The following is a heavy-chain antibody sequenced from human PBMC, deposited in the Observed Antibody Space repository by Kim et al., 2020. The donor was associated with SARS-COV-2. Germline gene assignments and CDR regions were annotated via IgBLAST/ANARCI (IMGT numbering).Heavy chain of an antibody. CDR3: VRDLVGSDDL. CDR2: LNEDGSTT. J-gene: IGHJ5*02. D-gene: IGHD5-12*01. V-gene: IGHV3-74*01. Sequence: GGSLRLSCAASGFTFSNYWMHWVRQAPGKGPVWVSRLNEDGSTTNYADSVKGRFTISRDNARNTLYLHMDSLRAEDTAFYYCVRDLVGSDDLWGQGTLVTVSS. CDR1: GFTFSNYW.